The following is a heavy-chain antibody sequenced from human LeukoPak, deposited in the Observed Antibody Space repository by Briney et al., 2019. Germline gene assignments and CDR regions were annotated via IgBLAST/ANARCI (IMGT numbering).Heavy chain of an antibody. Sequence: GGSLRFSCAASGFTFSSYWMSWARQAPGKGLECVANIKEDGSEEYYVDSVKGRFSISRDNAKNSLYLQMNSLRAEDTAVYYCARGRKRGYGDYGDYWGQGTLVTVSS. CDR1: GFTFSSYW. CDR2: IKEDGSEE. J-gene: IGHJ4*02. D-gene: IGHD4-17*01. CDR3: ARGRKRGYGDYGDY. V-gene: IGHV3-7*01.